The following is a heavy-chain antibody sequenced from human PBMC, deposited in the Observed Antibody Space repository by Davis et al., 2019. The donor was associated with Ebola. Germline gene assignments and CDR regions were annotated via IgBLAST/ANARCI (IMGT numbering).Heavy chain of an antibody. Sequence: HSQTLSLTCVISGDSVSSGGWNWIRQSPSRGLEWLGRTYYYRSKWYIDYAESVRGRIIINPDTSKNQLSLQVNSVTPEDTAVYYCTRGWLRSKFDYWGRGTLVTVSS. CDR3: TRGWLRSKFDY. J-gene: IGHJ4*02. V-gene: IGHV6-1*01. CDR1: GDSVSSGG. D-gene: IGHD5-12*01. CDR2: TYYYRSKWYI.